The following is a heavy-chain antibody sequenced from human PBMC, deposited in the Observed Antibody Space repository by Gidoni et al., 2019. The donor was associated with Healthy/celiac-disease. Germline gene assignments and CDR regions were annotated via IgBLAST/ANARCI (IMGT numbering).Heavy chain of an antibody. V-gene: IGHV1-2*06. CDR1: GYTFTGYY. CDR2: INPNSGGT. Sequence: QVQLVQSGAEVKKPGASVKVSCKASGYTFTGYYMHWVRQAPGQGLEWMGRINPNSGGTNYAQKFQGRVTMTRDTSISTAYMELSRLRSDDTAVYYCARAKVYDTYYYYYYMDVWGKGTTVTVSS. J-gene: IGHJ6*03. CDR3: ARAKVYDTYYYYYYMDV. D-gene: IGHD2-8*01.